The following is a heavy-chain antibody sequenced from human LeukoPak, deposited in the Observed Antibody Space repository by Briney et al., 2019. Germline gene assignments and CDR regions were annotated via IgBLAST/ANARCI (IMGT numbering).Heavy chain of an antibody. CDR3: TTDRVWDFDVVVPAAMGGVDFDY. CDR1: GFTFSNAW. D-gene: IGHD2-2*01. CDR2: IKSKTDGGTT. J-gene: IGHJ4*02. V-gene: IGHV3-15*01. Sequence: KAGGSLRLSCAASGFTFSNAWMSWVRQAPGKGLEWVGRIKSKTDGGTTDYAAPVKGRFTISRDDSKNTLYLQMNSLKTEDTAVYYCTTDRVWDFDVVVPAAMGGVDFDYWGQGTLVTVSS.